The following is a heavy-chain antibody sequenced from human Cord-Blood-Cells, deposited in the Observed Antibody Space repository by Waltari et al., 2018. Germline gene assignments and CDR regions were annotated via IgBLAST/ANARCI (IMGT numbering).Heavy chain of an antibody. CDR2: IYYSGST. J-gene: IGHJ4*02. CDR1: GCSISSGGYY. Sequence: QVQLQESGPGLVKPSQTLSLTCTVSGCSISSGGYYCSWIRQHPGKGLEWIGYIYYSGSTYYNPSLKSRVTISVDTSKNQFSLKLSSVTAADTAVYYCAREGVGGYAAFDYWGQGTLVTISS. CDR3: AREGVGGYAAFDY. V-gene: IGHV4-31*03. D-gene: IGHD5-12*01.